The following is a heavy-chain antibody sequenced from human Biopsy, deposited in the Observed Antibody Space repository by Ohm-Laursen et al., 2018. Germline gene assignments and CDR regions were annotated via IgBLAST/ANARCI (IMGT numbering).Heavy chain of an antibody. CDR1: GGSLSRYH. CDR2: VYYTGTT. CDR3: ARDTSGWPRTFDH. D-gene: IGHD6-19*01. V-gene: IGHV4-59*08. Sequence: SDTLSLTCTVSGGSLSRYHWTWLRQPPGTGLEWLGYVYYTGTTNYNPSLESRVTLSLDSSKALFSLRLTSVTAADTAMYYCARDTSGWPRTFDHWGQGTLVTVSS. J-gene: IGHJ4*02.